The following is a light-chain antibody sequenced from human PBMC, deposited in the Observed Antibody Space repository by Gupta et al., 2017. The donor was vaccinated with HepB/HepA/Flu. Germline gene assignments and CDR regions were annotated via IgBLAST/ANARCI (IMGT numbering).Light chain of an antibody. CDR2: EVN. CDR3: SSYAGSNNVV. V-gene: IGLV2-8*01. CDR1: SSDVGGYNH. Sequence: QSALTQPPSASGSPGQSVTISCTGPSSDVGGYNHVSWYQQHPVTAPKLMLFEVNQRPSGVPDRFSGSKSVNTSSLTVSGLQADDEANYYCSSYAGSNNVVFGGGTKLTVL. J-gene: IGLJ2*01.